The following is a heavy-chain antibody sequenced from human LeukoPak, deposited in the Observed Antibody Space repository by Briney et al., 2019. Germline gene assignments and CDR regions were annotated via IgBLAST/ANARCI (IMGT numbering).Heavy chain of an antibody. J-gene: IGHJ4*02. Sequence: GGSLRLSCAASGFTVSSNYMSWVRQPPGKGLEWLTFIRHDGSYKFYADSVEGRFTVSRDNSKNTLYLQMNSLRPEDTAVYYCAKDMDCIGSSCPKTYDYWGQGTLVTVSS. CDR1: GFTVSSNY. CDR3: AKDMDCIGSSCPKTYDY. D-gene: IGHD2-15*01. CDR2: IRHDGSYK. V-gene: IGHV3-30*02.